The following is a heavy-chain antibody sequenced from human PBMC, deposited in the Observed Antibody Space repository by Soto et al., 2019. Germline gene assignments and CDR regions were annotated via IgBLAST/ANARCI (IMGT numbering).Heavy chain of an antibody. J-gene: IGHJ5*02. CDR2: IYPSGNT. V-gene: IGHV4-4*07. CDR1: GASLSSYY. CDR3: ARGSLQFDP. Sequence: PSETLSLTCTVSGASLSSYYWSWIRQPAGKGLEWIGRIYPSGNTNYKSSLKSRVTMSVDTSKNQFSLKLSPLTAADTAVYYCARGSLQFDPWGQGTLVTVSS.